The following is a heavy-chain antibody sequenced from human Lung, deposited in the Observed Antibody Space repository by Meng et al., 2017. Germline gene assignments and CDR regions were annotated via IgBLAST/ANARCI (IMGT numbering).Heavy chain of an antibody. CDR2: IHYSGST. D-gene: IGHD3-22*01. V-gene: IGHV4-31*03. J-gene: IGHJ5*02. Sequence: QVQLQESGPGLVKPSQTLSLTCTVSGGSISSGTYYWGWIRQLPGTGLEWIAYIHYSGSTYYSPSLKSRVTISVDTSKNQLSLKLSSMTAADTAVYYCARYVFDSSSLYSNWFDPWGQGTLVTVSS. CDR3: ARYVFDSSSLYSNWFDP. CDR1: GGSISSGTYY.